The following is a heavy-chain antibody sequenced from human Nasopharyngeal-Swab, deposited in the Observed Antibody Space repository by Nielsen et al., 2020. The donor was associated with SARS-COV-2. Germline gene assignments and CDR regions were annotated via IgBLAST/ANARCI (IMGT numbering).Heavy chain of an antibody. CDR2: ISSSSSYI. D-gene: IGHD3-3*01. Sequence: GESLKISCAASGFTFNNYNFNWVRQAPGKGLEWVSSISSSSSYIYYADSVKGRFTISRDNAKNSLSLQMNSLRAEDTAVYYCARDGLDYDFWSAYFMDVWGPGTLVTVSS. CDR1: GFTFNNYN. J-gene: IGHJ4*02. V-gene: IGHV3-21*01. CDR3: ARDGLDYDFWSAYFMDV.